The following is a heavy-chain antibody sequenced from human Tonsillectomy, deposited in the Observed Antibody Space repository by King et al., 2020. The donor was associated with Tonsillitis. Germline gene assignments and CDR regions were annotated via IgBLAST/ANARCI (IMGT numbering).Heavy chain of an antibody. V-gene: IGHV4-39*01. CDR2: IYYSGST. Sequence: QLQESGPGLVKPSETLSLTCTVSGGSFSSSSYFWGWIRQPPGKGLEWIGSIYYSGSTYYNPSLKSRVTISVDTSKNQFSLKLISVTAADTAVYYCASHTYSRDFDYWGQGTLVTVSS. CDR3: ASHTYSRDFDY. D-gene: IGHD6-13*01. CDR1: GGSFSSSSYF. J-gene: IGHJ4*02.